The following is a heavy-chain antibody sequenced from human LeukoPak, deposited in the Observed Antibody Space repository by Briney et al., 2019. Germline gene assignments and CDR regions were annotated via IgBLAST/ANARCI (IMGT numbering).Heavy chain of an antibody. V-gene: IGHV1-18*01. CDR3: ARDCGGSCYSGIPLDY. CDR1: GYTFSNFG. CDR2: ISAYNGDT. Sequence: GASVKVSCKTSGYTFSNFGINWVRQAPGQGLEWMGWISAYNGDTNYAQKLQGRVTMTTDTSTSTAYMELRSLRSDDAAVYYCARDCGGSCYSGIPLDYWGQGTLVTVSS. J-gene: IGHJ4*02. D-gene: IGHD2-15*01.